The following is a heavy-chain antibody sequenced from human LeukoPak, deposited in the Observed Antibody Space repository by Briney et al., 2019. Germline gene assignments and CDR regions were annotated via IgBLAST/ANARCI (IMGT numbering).Heavy chain of an antibody. CDR1: GFIFSSYA. CDR2: IRYDGTNK. V-gene: IGHV3-30*02. Sequence: GGSLRLSCAASGFIFSSYAMSWVRQAPGKGLEWVAFIRYDGTNKWYADSVKGRFTISRDNSKNTLYLQMNRLRVEDTAVYHCAKDRDYGDYPSAYYYYMDVWGKGTTVTVSS. CDR3: AKDRDYGDYPSAYYYYMDV. J-gene: IGHJ6*03. D-gene: IGHD4-17*01.